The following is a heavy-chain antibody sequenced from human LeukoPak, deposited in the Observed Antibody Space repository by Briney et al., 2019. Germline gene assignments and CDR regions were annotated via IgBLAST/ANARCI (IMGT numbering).Heavy chain of an antibody. J-gene: IGHJ4*02. Sequence: PSQTLSLTCTVSGGSINSGDYYWSWIRQHPGKGLEWIGHIYYSGSTFYNPYLKSRLTISVDNSKNQFSLKLSSVTAADTAVYYCARGYCHGATCYGFDYWGQGTLVTVSS. CDR1: GGSINSGDYY. V-gene: IGHV4-31*03. D-gene: IGHD2-15*01. CDR2: IYYSGST. CDR3: ARGYCHGATCYGFDY.